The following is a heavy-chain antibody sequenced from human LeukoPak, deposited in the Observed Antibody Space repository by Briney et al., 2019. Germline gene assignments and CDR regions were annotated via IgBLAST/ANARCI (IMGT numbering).Heavy chain of an antibody. Sequence: GGSLRLSCAASGFIFSNYEMNWVRQAPGKGLEWVSYISRSGTTTSYAASVKGRFTISRGNAKNSLYLQMNSLRAEDTAVYYCASVGYTTGWYYFDYWGQGTLVTVSS. V-gene: IGHV3-48*03. CDR2: ISRSGTTT. CDR3: ASVGYTTGWYYFDY. J-gene: IGHJ4*02. D-gene: IGHD6-19*01. CDR1: GFIFSNYE.